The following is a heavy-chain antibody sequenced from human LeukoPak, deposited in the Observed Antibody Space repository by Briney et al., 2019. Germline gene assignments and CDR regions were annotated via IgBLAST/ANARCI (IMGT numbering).Heavy chain of an antibody. Sequence: SETLSLTCTVSGGSISSGSYYWSWIRQPAGKGLEWIGRIYASGSTNYNPSLKSRVTISVDTSKNQFSLKLSSVTAADTAVYYCARDSSTQYQLDAFDIWGQGTMVTVSS. CDR1: GGSISSGSYY. D-gene: IGHD2-2*01. V-gene: IGHV4-61*02. CDR3: ARDSSTQYQLDAFDI. J-gene: IGHJ3*02. CDR2: IYASGST.